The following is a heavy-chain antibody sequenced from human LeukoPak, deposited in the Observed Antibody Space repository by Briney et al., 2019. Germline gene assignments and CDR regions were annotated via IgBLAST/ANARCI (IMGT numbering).Heavy chain of an antibody. V-gene: IGHV3-30-3*01. CDR1: GFTFSSYA. Sequence: GGSLRLSCAASGFTFSSYAMHWVRQAPGKGLEWVAVISYDGSNKYYADSVKGRFTISRDNSKNTLYLQMNSLRAEDTAVYYCARSYSRMQTGGAFDIWGQGTMVTVSS. CDR3: ARSYSRMQTGGAFDI. J-gene: IGHJ3*02. CDR2: ISYDGSNK. D-gene: IGHD6-13*01.